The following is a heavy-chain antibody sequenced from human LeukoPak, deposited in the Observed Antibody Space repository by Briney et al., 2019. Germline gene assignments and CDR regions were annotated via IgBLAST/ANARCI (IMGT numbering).Heavy chain of an antibody. CDR3: AKVSLYCIITSCRQEDY. Sequence: PGGSLRLSCAASGFTFSSYGMHWVRQAPGKGLEWVAFIRYDGSNKYYADSVKGRFTISRDNSKNTLYLQMNSLRAEDTAVYYCAKVSLYCIITSCRQEDYWGQGTLVTVSS. J-gene: IGHJ4*02. V-gene: IGHV3-30*02. CDR2: IRYDGSNK. CDR1: GFTFSSYG. D-gene: IGHD2-2*01.